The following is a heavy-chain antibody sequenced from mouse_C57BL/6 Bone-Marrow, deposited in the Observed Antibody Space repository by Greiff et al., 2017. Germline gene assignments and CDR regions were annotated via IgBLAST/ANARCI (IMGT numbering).Heavy chain of an antibody. CDR1: GYTFTSYW. Sequence: QVQLQQSGAELVKPGASVKLSCKASGYTFTSYWMQWVKQRPGQGLEWIGEIDPSDSYTNYNQKFKGKATLPVDTSSSTAYMQLSRLTSENSAVYYCARGYGYNYYAMDYWGRGTSVTVSS. CDR2: IDPSDSYT. J-gene: IGHJ4*01. V-gene: IGHV1-50*01. CDR3: ARGYGYNYYAMDY. D-gene: IGHD2-2*01.